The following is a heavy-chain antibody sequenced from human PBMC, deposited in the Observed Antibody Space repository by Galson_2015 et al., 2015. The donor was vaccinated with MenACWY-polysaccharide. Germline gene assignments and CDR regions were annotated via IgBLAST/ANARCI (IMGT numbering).Heavy chain of an antibody. J-gene: IGHJ4*02. CDR1: GFIFYNYA. CDR3: ATWITAHFDF. CDR2: IDYKEGVRT. V-gene: IGHV3-23*01. D-gene: IGHD2-2*03. Sequence: SLRLSCAASGFIFYNYAMSWVRQAPGKGLEWVSTIDYKEGVRTHYADSVKGRFTISRDNSKNTVYLQIDSLRADDAAVYYCATWITAHFDFRGQGTPVTVSS.